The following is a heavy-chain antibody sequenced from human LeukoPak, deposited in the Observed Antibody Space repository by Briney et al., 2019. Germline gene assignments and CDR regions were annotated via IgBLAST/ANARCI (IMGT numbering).Heavy chain of an antibody. CDR1: GGSISSYY. CDR2: IYYSGST. CDR3: ARVVNGSGGIDY. D-gene: IGHD4-23*01. Sequence: KPSETLSLTCTVSGGSISSYYWSWIRQPPGKGLEWIGYIYYSGSTNYNPSLKSRVTISVDTSKNQFSLKLSSVTAADTAVYYCARVVNGSGGIDYWGQGTLVTVSS. V-gene: IGHV4-59*01. J-gene: IGHJ4*02.